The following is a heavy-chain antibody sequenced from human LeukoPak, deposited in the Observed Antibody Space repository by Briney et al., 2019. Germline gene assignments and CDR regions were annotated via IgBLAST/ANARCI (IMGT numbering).Heavy chain of an antibody. J-gene: IGHJ6*03. D-gene: IGHD2-2*01. CDR2: IIPIFGTA. CDR1: GGTFSSYA. CDR3: ARCTKPYYYYYMDV. Sequence: GASVKVSCKASGGTFSSYAISWVRQAPGQGLEWMGGIIPIFGTANYAQKFQGRVTITTDESTSTAYMELSSLRSEDTAVYYCARCTKPYYYYYMDVWGKGTTVTVSS. V-gene: IGHV1-69*05.